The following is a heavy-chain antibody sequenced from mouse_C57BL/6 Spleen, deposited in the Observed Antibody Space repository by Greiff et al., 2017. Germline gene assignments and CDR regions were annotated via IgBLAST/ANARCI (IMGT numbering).Heavy chain of an antibody. CDR2: ISSGGSYT. V-gene: IGHV5-6*02. Sequence: EVKVEESGGDLVKPGGSLTLSCAASGFTFSSYGMSWVRQPPDKRLEWVATISSGGSYTYYPDSVTGRFTIARDNAKNTLYLQMSSLKSEDTDMYHCASGDQYYFDYWGQGTTLTVSS. CDR3: ASGDQYYFDY. CDR1: GFTFSSYG. J-gene: IGHJ2*01.